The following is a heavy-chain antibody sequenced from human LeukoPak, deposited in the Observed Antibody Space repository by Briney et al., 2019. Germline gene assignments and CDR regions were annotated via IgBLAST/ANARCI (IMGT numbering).Heavy chain of an antibody. V-gene: IGHV1-18*01. CDR1: GYTFTSYG. Sequence: ASVKVSCKASGYTFTSYGISWVRQAPGQGLEWMGWISAYNGNTNYAQKLQGRVTMTTDTSTSTAYMELRSLRSDDTAVYYCARTPPRYYYGSGIGGVTPYYYYYYYMDVWGKGTTVTISS. D-gene: IGHD3-10*01. CDR3: ARTPPRYYYGSGIGGVTPYYYYYYYMDV. J-gene: IGHJ6*03. CDR2: ISAYNGNT.